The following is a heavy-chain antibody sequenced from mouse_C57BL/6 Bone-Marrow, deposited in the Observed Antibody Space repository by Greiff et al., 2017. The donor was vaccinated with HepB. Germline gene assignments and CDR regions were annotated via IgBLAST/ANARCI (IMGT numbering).Heavy chain of an antibody. D-gene: IGHD2-4*01. J-gene: IGHJ4*01. V-gene: IGHV1-9*01. CDR3: AMEGLRRGGAMDY. Sequence: VQLGEAGAELMKPGASVKLSCQATGHTFTGYWIGGVKQRPGHGLEWSGEILPGSGSTNYNEKFKGKATFTADTSSNTAYMQLSSLTTEDSAIYYCAMEGLRRGGAMDYWGQGTSVTVSS. CDR1: GHTFTGYW. CDR2: ILPGSGST.